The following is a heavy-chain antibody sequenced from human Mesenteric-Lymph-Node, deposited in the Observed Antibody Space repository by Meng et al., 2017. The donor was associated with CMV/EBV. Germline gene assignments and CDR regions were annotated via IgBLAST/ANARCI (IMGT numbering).Heavy chain of an antibody. CDR1: GFTFSSYS. J-gene: IGHJ4*02. CDR2: ISSSNNYI. D-gene: IGHD3-10*01. Sequence: GESLKISCAASGFTFSSYSMNWVRQAPGKGLEWVSSISSSNNYIYYADSVKGRFTISRDNAKNSLYLQMNSLRAEDTAVYYCVRDSYYGSGKYPDYWGQGTLVTVSS. V-gene: IGHV3-21*01. CDR3: VRDSYYGSGKYPDY.